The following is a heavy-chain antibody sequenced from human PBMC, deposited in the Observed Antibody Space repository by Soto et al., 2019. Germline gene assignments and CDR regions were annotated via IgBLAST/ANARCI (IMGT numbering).Heavy chain of an antibody. CDR1: GFTFSDYI. CDR2: SRNKANSYTT. CDR3: TRYRNQGRSGWALDY. J-gene: IGHJ4*02. V-gene: IGHV3-72*01. Sequence: PXGSLRLSCAASGFTFSDYIMDWVRQAPGKGLEWVGRSRNKANSYTTEYAASVKGRFIISRDDSKNSLYLQMNSLKTEDTAVYYCTRYRNQGRSGWALDYWGKGTLVTVYS. D-gene: IGHD6-19*01.